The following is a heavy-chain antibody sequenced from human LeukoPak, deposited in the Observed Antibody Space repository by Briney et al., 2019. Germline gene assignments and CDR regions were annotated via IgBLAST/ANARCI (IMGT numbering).Heavy chain of an antibody. CDR2: ISGSGTHI. Sequence: PGGSLRLSCAASGFTFSSYTMNWVRQAPGKGLEWVSSISGSGTHIYYADSLKVRLTISRDNAKNSLYLQMNSLRAEDTAVYYCARDRDRGYNFFDYWGQGTLVTVSS. CDR1: GFTFSSYT. J-gene: IGHJ4*02. V-gene: IGHV3-21*01. CDR3: ARDRDRGYNFFDY. D-gene: IGHD5-18*01.